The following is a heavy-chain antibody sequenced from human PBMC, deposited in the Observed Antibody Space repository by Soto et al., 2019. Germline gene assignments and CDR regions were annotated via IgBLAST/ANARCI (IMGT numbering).Heavy chain of an antibody. Sequence: QVQLVQSGAEVKKPGASVKVSCEASGYPVSGFDINWVRQAGGQGLEWMGWMNPDSGDTAFAQRFQDRITMTRSTSISTAYMELSRLTSDDTAVYFCVRQSGGVATPGDDYWGQGTLVTASS. V-gene: IGHV1-8*01. CDR2: MNPDSGDT. J-gene: IGHJ4*02. CDR3: VRQSGGVATPGDDY. D-gene: IGHD2-15*01. CDR1: GYPVSGFD.